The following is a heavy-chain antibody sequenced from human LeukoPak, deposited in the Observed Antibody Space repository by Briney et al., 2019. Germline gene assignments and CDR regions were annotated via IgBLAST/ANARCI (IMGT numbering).Heavy chain of an antibody. V-gene: IGHV4-34*01. D-gene: IGHD2-8*01. CDR3: ATGGVKGVLMVYATNWFDP. CDR1: GGSFSGYY. J-gene: IGHJ5*02. CDR2: INHSGST. Sequence: SETLSLTCAVYGGSFSGYYWSWIRQPPGKGLEWIGEINHSGSTNYNPSLKSRVTISVDTSKNQFSLKLSSVTAADTAVYYCATGGVKGVLMVYATNWFDPWGQGTLVTVSS.